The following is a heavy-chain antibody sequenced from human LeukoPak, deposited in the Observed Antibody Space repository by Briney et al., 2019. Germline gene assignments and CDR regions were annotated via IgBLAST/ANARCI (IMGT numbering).Heavy chain of an antibody. J-gene: IGHJ4*02. CDR3: ATTFSYCSSGTCTL. CDR1: GLTFRSYW. D-gene: IGHD2-15*01. CDR2: IHPDRGTR. Sequence: GGSLRLSCAASGLTFRSYWMSWVRQAPGKGLEWVANIHPDRGTRNYVDSVRGRFTISRDNAANSLYLQMDSLRAEDTAVYYCATTFSYCSSGTCTLGGQGTLVTVSS. V-gene: IGHV3-7*01.